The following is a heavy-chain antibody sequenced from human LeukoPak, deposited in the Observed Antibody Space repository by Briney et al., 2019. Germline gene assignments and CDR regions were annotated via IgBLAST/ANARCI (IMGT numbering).Heavy chain of an antibody. CDR2: ISSSSSYI. J-gene: IGHJ6*03. CDR3: ARVSVHGVYYYMDV. Sequence: GGSLRLSCAASGFTFSSYSMNWVRQAPGKGLEWVSSISSSSSYIYYADSVKGRFTISRDNAKNSLYLQMNSMRAEDTAVYYCARVSVHGVYYYMDVWGKGTTVTVSS. V-gene: IGHV3-21*01. CDR1: GFTFSSYS. D-gene: IGHD1-1*01.